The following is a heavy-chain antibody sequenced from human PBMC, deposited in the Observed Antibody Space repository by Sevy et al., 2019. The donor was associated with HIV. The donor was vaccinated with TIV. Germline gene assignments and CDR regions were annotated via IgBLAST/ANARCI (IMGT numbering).Heavy chain of an antibody. CDR2: ISYDGSNK. J-gene: IGHJ4*02. V-gene: IGHV3-30*18. Sequence: GGSLRLSCAASGFTFSSYDMHWVRQAPGKGLEWVAVISYDGSNKYYADSVKGRFTISRDNSRNTLYLQMNSLRAEDTAVYYCAKVASSWTEAYYFDYWGQGTLVTVSS. CDR3: AKVASSWTEAYYFDY. CDR1: GFTFSSYD. D-gene: IGHD6-13*01.